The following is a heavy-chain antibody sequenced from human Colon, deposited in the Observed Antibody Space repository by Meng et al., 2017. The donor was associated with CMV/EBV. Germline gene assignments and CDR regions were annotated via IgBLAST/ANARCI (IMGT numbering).Heavy chain of an antibody. J-gene: IGHJ5*02. Sequence: VTVSCKASGYSFTNDHLHWVRQAPGQGLEWMGWINTNTGNPTYAQGLTGRFGFSLDTSVSTAYLQISSLKAEDTAMYYCASSLGAGAWGQGTLVTVSS. CDR2: INTNTGNP. V-gene: IGHV7-4-1*02. CDR1: GYSFTNDH. CDR3: ASSLGAGA. D-gene: IGHD3-16*01.